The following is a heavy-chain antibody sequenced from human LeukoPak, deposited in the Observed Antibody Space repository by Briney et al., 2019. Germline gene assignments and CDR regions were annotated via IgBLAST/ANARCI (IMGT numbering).Heavy chain of an antibody. Sequence: ETLSLTCTVSGGSISSGSYYWSWVRQAPGKGLEWVANIKQDGSEKYYVDSVKGRFTISRDNAKNSLYLQMNSLRAEDTAVYYCARLYCSGGSCYSGDAFDTWGQGTMVTVSS. CDR3: ARLYCSGGSCYSGDAFDT. V-gene: IGHV3-7*01. CDR1: GGSISSGSYY. J-gene: IGHJ3*02. CDR2: IKQDGSEK. D-gene: IGHD2-15*01.